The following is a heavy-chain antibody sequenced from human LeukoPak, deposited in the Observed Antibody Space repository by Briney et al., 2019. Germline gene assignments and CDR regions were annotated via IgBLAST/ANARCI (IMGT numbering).Heavy chain of an antibody. CDR3: ARDKSTSSWYCYYYYMDV. CDR1: GGSISSSSYY. CDR2: IYYSGST. D-gene: IGHD6-13*01. Sequence: PSETLSLTCTVSGGSISSSSYYWGWIRQPPGKGLEWIGSIYYSGSTYYNPSLKSRVTISVDTSKNQFSLKLSSVTAADTAVYYCARDKSTSSWYCYYYYMDVWGKGTTVTVSS. J-gene: IGHJ6*03. V-gene: IGHV4-39*07.